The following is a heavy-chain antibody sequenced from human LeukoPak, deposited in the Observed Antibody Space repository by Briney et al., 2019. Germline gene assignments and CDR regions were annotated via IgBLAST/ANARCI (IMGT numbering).Heavy chain of an antibody. CDR2: IIPIFGTA. Sequence: SVKVSCKASGGTFSNYAISWVRQAPGQGLEWMGGIIPIFGTANYAQKFRGKVTITADKSTSTAYMELSSLRSEDTAVYYCARVVGLTGYSSSWYSGYYYYMDVWGKGTTVTVSS. J-gene: IGHJ6*03. V-gene: IGHV1-69*06. D-gene: IGHD6-13*01. CDR1: GGTFSNYA. CDR3: ARVVGLTGYSSSWYSGYYYYMDV.